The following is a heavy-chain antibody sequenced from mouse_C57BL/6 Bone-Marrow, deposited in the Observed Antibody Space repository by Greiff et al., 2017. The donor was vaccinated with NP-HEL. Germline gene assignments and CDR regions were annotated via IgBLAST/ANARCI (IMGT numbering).Heavy chain of an antibody. CDR2: IDPNSGGT. J-gene: IGHJ4*01. V-gene: IGHV1-72*01. D-gene: IGHD2-1*01. CDR3: ARSFYYGNPGYAMDY. Sequence: QQSCKASGYTFTSYWMHWVKQRPGRGLEWIGRIDPNSGGTKYNEKFKSKATLTVDKPSSTAYMQLSSLTSEDSAVYYCARSFYYGNPGYAMDYWGQGTSVTVSS. CDR1: GYTFTSYW.